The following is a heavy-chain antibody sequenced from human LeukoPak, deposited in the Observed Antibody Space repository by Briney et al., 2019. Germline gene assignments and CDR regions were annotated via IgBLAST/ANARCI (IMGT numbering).Heavy chain of an antibody. V-gene: IGHV3-33*06. Sequence: HPGGSLRLSCAASGFTFSSYGMHWVRQAPGKGLEWVAVIWYDGSNKYYADSVKGRFTISRDNSKNTLYLQMNSLRAEDTAVYHCAKDISDSSGYYDPKFDYWGQGTLVTVSS. J-gene: IGHJ4*02. D-gene: IGHD3-22*01. CDR3: AKDISDSSGYYDPKFDY. CDR1: GFTFSSYG. CDR2: IWYDGSNK.